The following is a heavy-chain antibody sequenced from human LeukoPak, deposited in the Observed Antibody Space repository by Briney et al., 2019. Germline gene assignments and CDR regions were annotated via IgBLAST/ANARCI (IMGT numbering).Heavy chain of an antibody. CDR1: GFTFSSYW. V-gene: IGHV3-7*01. J-gene: IGHJ4*02. CDR2: IKQDGSEK. CDR3: ARDPRPGRSWYYFDY. Sequence: PGGSLRLSCAASGFTFSSYWMSWVRQAPGKGLEWVANIKQDGSEKYYVDSVKGRFTISRDNAKNSLYLQMNSLRAEDTAVYYCARDPRPGRSWYYFDYWGQGTLVTVSS. D-gene: IGHD6-13*01.